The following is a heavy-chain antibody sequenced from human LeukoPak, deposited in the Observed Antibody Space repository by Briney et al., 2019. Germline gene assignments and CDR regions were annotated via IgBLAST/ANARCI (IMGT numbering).Heavy chain of an antibody. Sequence: SETLSLTYTVSGGSISSSSYYWGRIRPPPGKGLEWIGSIYYSGSTYYNPSLKSRVTISVDTSKNQFSLKLSSVTAADTAVYYCARERITIFGVVTYNWFDPWGQGTLVTVSS. CDR3: ARERITIFGVVTYNWFDP. V-gene: IGHV4-39*02. D-gene: IGHD3-3*01. CDR1: GGSISSSSYY. CDR2: IYYSGST. J-gene: IGHJ5*02.